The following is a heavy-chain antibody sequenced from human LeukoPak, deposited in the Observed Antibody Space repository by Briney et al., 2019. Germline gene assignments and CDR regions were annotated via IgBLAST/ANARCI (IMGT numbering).Heavy chain of an antibody. CDR3: AKGTYYYDSGSYLECFGEN. Sequence: GGSLRLSCAASGLTFSSYAMSWVRQAPGQGLEWVSTISNVGGRTYYANSVKGRFTISRDNSKSTLYLQMNTLRTEDTAVYYCAKGTYYYDSGSYLECFGENWGQGTLVTVSS. CDR1: GLTFSSYA. V-gene: IGHV3-23*01. J-gene: IGHJ1*01. D-gene: IGHD3-10*01. CDR2: ISNVGGRT.